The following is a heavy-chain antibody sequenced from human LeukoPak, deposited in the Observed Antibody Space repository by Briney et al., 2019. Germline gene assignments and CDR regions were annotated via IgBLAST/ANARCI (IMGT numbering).Heavy chain of an antibody. Sequence: SETLSLTCAVYGGSFSGYYWSRIRQPPGKGLEWIGEINHSGSTNYNPSLKSRVTISVDTSKNQFSLKLSSVTAADTAVYYCASLDSNYYGSGSYYTFDYWGQGTLVTVSS. J-gene: IGHJ4*02. D-gene: IGHD3-10*01. CDR2: INHSGST. CDR3: ASLDSNYYGSGSYYTFDY. V-gene: IGHV4-34*01. CDR1: GGSFSGYY.